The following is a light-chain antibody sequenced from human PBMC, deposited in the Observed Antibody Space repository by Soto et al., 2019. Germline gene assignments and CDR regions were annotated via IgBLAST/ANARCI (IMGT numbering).Light chain of an antibody. CDR1: QSVSSSY. CDR3: QYYGRSAL. J-gene: IGKJ3*01. CDR2: GAS. V-gene: IGKV3-20*01. Sequence: EIVLTQSPGTLSLSPGERATLSCRASQSVSSSYLAWYQQKPGQAPRLLIDGASSRATDIPDRFSGSGSGTDFTLTIRRLEPEHLAVYDCQYYGRSALFGPGTKVDIK.